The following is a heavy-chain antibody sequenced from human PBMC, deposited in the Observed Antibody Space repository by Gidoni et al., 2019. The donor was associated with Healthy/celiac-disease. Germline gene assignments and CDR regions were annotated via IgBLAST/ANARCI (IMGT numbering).Heavy chain of an antibody. Sequence: EVQLLESGGTLVQPGGSLRLSCAASEFTFSNYAMTWVRQAQGKGLEWVSTITSSGDSIFYVDSVRGRFTISRDNSKNTMYMQMNSLRAEDTAVYHCAKDISSTWHNVFDIWGQGTMVTVSS. CDR3: AKDISSTWHNVFDI. CDR1: EFTFSNYA. V-gene: IGHV3-23*01. J-gene: IGHJ3*02. CDR2: ITSSGDSI. D-gene: IGHD2-2*01.